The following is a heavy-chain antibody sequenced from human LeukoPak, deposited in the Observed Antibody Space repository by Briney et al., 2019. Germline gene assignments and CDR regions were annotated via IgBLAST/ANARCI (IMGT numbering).Heavy chain of an antibody. J-gene: IGHJ6*03. Sequence: SETLSLTCTVSGYSISSGYYWGWIRQPPGKGLEWIGSIYHSGSTYYNPSLKSRVTISVDTSKNQFSLKLSSVTAADTAVYYCARVLPEQLLGRYYYYMDVWGKGTTVTVSS. V-gene: IGHV4-38-2*02. CDR2: IYHSGST. CDR3: ARVLPEQLLGRYYYYMDV. CDR1: GYSISSGYY. D-gene: IGHD2-2*01.